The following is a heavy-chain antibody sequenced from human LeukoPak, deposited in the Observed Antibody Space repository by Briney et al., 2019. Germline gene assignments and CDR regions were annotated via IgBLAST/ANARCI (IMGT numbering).Heavy chain of an antibody. CDR2: ISSSGGST. D-gene: IGHD2-15*01. J-gene: IGHJ4*02. Sequence: GGSLRLSCAASGFTFDTYAMSWVRQAPGRGLEWVSLISSSGGSTYYADSVKGRFTVSRDNSKSTLYLQIHSLRAEDTAVYYCAKGKGSSSSSIDWWGQGTLVTVSS. V-gene: IGHV3-23*01. CDR1: GFTFDTYA. CDR3: AKGKGSSSSSIDW.